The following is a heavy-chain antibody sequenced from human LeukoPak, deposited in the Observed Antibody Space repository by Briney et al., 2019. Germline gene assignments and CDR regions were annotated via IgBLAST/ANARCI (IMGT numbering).Heavy chain of an antibody. Sequence: PGGSLRLSCVASGFSFDSYWMNWVRQAPGRGLEWVANINHDATEKYYVDSVKGRFTISRDNAKNSLYLQMNTLRAEDTAVYYCARDRLYYPDSGSFEVFDFWGQGTLVTVSS. D-gene: IGHD3-10*01. CDR2: INHDATEK. CDR1: GFSFDSYW. J-gene: IGHJ4*02. CDR3: ARDRLYYPDSGSFEVFDF. V-gene: IGHV3-7*01.